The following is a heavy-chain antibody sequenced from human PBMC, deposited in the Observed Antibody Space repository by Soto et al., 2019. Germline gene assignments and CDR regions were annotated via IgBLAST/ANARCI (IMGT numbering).Heavy chain of an antibody. J-gene: IGHJ6*02. CDR1: GGSVSSGSYY. V-gene: IGHV4-61*01. CDR2: TYYSGST. D-gene: IGHD2-15*01. CDR3: AREGDYSALDV. Sequence: QVQLQESGPGLVKPSETLSLTCTVSGGSVSSGSYYWSWIRQPPGQGLEWIGYTYYSGSTNYNPSLKSRVTISVDTSKNQFSLKLSSVTAADTAVYYCAREGDYSALDVWGQGTTVTVSS.